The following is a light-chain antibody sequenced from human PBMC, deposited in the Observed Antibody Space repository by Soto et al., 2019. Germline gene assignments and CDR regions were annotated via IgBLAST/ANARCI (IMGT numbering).Light chain of an antibody. CDR1: TLPKKY. Sequence: SYELTQPPSVSVSPGHTARITCSGDTLPKKYAYWYQQKSGQAPVLVIYEDTKRPSGIPERFSGSSSGTMATLSISGAQAEDEADYYCYSTDSSGNHWVFGGGTKVTVL. V-gene: IGLV3-10*01. J-gene: IGLJ3*02. CDR3: YSTDSSGNHWV. CDR2: EDT.